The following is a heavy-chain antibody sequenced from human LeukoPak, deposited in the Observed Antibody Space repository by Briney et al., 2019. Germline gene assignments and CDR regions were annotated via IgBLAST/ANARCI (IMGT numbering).Heavy chain of an antibody. J-gene: IGHJ4*02. CDR2: IFGSGGSP. CDR1: GFTFGSHA. D-gene: IGHD1-26*01. Sequence: GGSLRLSCEASGFTFGSHAMYWVRQAPGKGLEWVAGIFGSGGSPHYADPVKGRFTLSRDNSKNTLYLQMNSLGAEDTAVYYCAKHNSGNFIYFDSWGQGALVTVSS. V-gene: IGHV3-23*01. CDR3: AKHNSGNFIYFDS.